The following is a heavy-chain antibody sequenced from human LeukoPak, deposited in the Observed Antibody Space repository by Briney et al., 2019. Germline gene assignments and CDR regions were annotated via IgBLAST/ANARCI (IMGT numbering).Heavy chain of an antibody. Sequence: GASVKVSCKASGYTFTGYYMHWVRQAPGQGLEWMGWINPNSGGTNYAQKFQGRVTMTRDTPISTAYMELSRLRSDDTAVYYCARSVSRITMIVVVITGAFDIWGQGTMVTVSS. CDR3: ARSVSRITMIVVVITGAFDI. J-gene: IGHJ3*02. CDR1: GYTFTGYY. D-gene: IGHD3-22*01. CDR2: INPNSGGT. V-gene: IGHV1-2*02.